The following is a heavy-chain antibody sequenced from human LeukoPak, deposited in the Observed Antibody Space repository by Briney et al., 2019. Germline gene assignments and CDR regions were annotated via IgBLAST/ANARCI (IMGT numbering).Heavy chain of an antibody. V-gene: IGHV3-23*01. CDR1: GFTFSSYA. CDR2: ISGSGGST. CDR3: AKYYDSSGYYGGGY. J-gene: IGHJ4*02. Sequence: GGSLRLSCAASGFTFSSYAMSWVRQAPGKGLEWVSAISGSGGSTYYADSVKGRFTISRDNSKNTLYLQMNSLRAEDTAVYYCAKYYDSSGYYGGGYWGQGTLVTVSS. D-gene: IGHD3-22*01.